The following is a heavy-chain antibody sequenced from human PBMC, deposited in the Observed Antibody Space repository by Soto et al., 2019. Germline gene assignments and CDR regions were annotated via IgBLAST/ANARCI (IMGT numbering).Heavy chain of an antibody. J-gene: IGHJ4*01. Sequence: EVQLVESGGDLVQPGGSLRLACAASGFTFSSAWINWVRQAPGKGLEWVGRIKNKTDGGKTDFAALVKGSFTISRDDSKNMVHLQMNSLKIEDTAIYYCTTDFDATMTLDPFDFWGHGTLVTVSS. V-gene: IGHV3-15*07. CDR1: GFTFSSAW. CDR2: IKNKTDGGKT. D-gene: IGHD3-22*01. CDR3: TTDFDATMTLDPFDF.